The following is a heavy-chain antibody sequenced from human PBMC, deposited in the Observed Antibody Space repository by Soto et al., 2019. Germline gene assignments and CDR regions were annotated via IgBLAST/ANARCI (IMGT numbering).Heavy chain of an antibody. Sequence: PSVKVSCKASGYTFTCYYMHWVRQAPGQGLEWMGWINPNSGGTNYAQKFQGWVTMTRDTSISTAYMELSRLRSDDTAVYYCARRATLHAFDIWGQGTMVTVSS. V-gene: IGHV1-2*04. J-gene: IGHJ3*02. CDR3: ARRATLHAFDI. D-gene: IGHD5-12*01. CDR1: GYTFTCYY. CDR2: INPNSGGT.